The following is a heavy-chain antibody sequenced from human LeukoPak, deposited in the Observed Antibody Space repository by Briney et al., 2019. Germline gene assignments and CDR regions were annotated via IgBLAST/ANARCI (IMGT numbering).Heavy chain of an antibody. D-gene: IGHD6-13*01. CDR3: ARERGIALLDS. CDR2: ISSSSSYI. CDR1: GFTFSTYS. V-gene: IGHV3-21*01. Sequence: GGSVRLSCAASGFTFSTYSMNWVRQAPGKGLEWVSSISSSSSYIYYADSVKGRFTISRDNAKNSLYLQMNSLRAEDTAVYYCARERGIALLDSWGQGTMVTVSS. J-gene: IGHJ3*02.